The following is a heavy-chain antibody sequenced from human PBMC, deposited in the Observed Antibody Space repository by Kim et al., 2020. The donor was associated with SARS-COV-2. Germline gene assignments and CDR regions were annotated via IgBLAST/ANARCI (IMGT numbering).Heavy chain of an antibody. V-gene: IGHV4-4*02. CDR3: ARGVHYDILTGPYYYYYGMDV. CDR1: GGSISSSNW. Sequence: SETLSLTCAVSGGSISSSNWWSWVRQPPGKGLEWIGEIYHSGSTNYNPSLKSRVTISVDKSKNQFSLKLSSVTAADTAVYYCARGVHYDILTGPYYYYYGMDVWGQGTTVTVSS. J-gene: IGHJ6*02. CDR2: IYHSGST. D-gene: IGHD3-9*01.